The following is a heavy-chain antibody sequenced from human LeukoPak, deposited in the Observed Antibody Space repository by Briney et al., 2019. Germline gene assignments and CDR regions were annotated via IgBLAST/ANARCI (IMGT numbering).Heavy chain of an antibody. Sequence: GGSLRLSCAASGFTFSSYEMNWVCQAPGKGLEWVSYISGSGSSIYYADSAKGRFTISRDNAKNSLYLQMDSLRAEDTAVYYCASPGEGYCNGGSCYYLDYWGQGTLVTVSS. CDR1: GFTFSSYE. J-gene: IGHJ4*02. V-gene: IGHV3-48*03. D-gene: IGHD2-15*01. CDR2: ISGSGSSI. CDR3: ASPGEGYCNGGSCYYLDY.